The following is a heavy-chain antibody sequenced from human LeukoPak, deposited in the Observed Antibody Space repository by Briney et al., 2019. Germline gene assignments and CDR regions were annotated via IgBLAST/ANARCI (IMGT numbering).Heavy chain of an antibody. V-gene: IGHV3-21*01. CDR1: GFTFSSYS. Sequence: PGGSLRLSCAASGFTFSSYSMNWVRQAPVKGLEWVSSISSSSSYIYYADSVKGRFTISRDNAKNSLYLQMNSLRAEDTAVYYCARDVSSSWVNFDYWGQGTLVTVSS. D-gene: IGHD6-13*01. J-gene: IGHJ4*02. CDR2: ISSSSSYI. CDR3: ARDVSSSWVNFDY.